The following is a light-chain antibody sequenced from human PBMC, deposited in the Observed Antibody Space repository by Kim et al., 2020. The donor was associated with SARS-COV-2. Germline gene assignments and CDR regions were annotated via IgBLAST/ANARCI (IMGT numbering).Light chain of an antibody. Sequence: VALGQTVRITCQGDSLGRYYATWYQQKPGQAPILVIYGKNNRPSGIPDRFSGSSSGNTASLTITGTQAGDEADYYCNSRDSNNNVLFGGGTKLTVL. V-gene: IGLV3-19*01. CDR3: NSRDSNNNVL. CDR1: SLGRYY. J-gene: IGLJ2*01. CDR2: GKN.